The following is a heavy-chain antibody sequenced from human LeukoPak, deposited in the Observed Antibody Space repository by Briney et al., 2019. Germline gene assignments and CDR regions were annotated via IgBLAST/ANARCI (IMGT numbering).Heavy chain of an antibody. D-gene: IGHD3-3*01. CDR3: ARGGRYYDFWSGYPAAIDY. Sequence: PSETLSLTCAVYGGSFSGYYWSWIRQPPGKGLEWLGEINHSGNTNYNPSLKIRVTISVDTSKNQSSLKLSSVTAADTAVYYCARGGRYYDFWSGYPAAIDYWGQGTLVTVSS. J-gene: IGHJ4*02. V-gene: IGHV4-34*01. CDR2: INHSGNT. CDR1: GGSFSGYY.